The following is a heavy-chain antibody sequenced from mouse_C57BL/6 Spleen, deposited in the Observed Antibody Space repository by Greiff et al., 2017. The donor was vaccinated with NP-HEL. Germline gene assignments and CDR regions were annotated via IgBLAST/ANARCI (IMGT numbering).Heavy chain of an antibody. CDR2: IRLKSDNYAT. Sequence: EVKLEESGGGLVQPGGSMKISCVASGFTFSNYWMNWVRQSPEKGLEWVAQIRLKSDNYATHYAESVKGRFTISRDDSKSSVYLQMNNLRAEDTGIYYCTEGNFFDYWGQGTTLTVSS. CDR3: TEGNFFDY. J-gene: IGHJ2*01. CDR1: GFTFSNYW. V-gene: IGHV6-3*01.